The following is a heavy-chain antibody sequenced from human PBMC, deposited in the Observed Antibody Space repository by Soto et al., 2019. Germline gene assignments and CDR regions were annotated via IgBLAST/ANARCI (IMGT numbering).Heavy chain of an antibody. V-gene: IGHV2-26*01. CDR2: IFSNDEK. Sequence: QVTLKESGPVLVKPTETLTLTCTVSGFSLSNARMGVSWIRQPPGKALEWLAHIFSNDEKSYSTSLKSRLTISKDTSKSQVVHTMTNMDPVDTATYYCARILSNYGTHNWFDPWGQGTLVTVSS. J-gene: IGHJ5*02. D-gene: IGHD4-4*01. CDR1: GFSLSNARMG. CDR3: ARILSNYGTHNWFDP.